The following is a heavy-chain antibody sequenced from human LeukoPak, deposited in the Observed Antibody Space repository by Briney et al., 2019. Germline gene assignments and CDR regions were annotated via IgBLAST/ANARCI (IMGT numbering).Heavy chain of an antibody. CDR3: AKEGCSTTSCYHFDY. Sequence: GGSLRLSCAASGFTVSSNYMSWVRQAPGKGLEWVSVISGSGGSTYYADSVKGRFTISRDNSKNTLYLQMNSLRAEDTAVYYCAKEGCSTTSCYHFDYWGQGTLVTVSS. D-gene: IGHD2-2*01. CDR1: GFTVSSNY. V-gene: IGHV3-23*01. CDR2: ISGSGGST. J-gene: IGHJ4*02.